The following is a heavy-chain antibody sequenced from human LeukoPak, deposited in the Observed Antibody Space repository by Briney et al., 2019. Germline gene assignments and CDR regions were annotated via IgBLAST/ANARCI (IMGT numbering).Heavy chain of an antibody. CDR2: IIPIFGTA. Sequence: AAPVKVSCKASGGTFSSYAISWVRQAPGQGLEWMGGIIPIFGTANYAQKFQGRVTITADESTSTAYMELSSLRSEDTAVYYCARDPLDGPGDYWGQGTLVTVSS. D-gene: IGHD3-10*01. J-gene: IGHJ4*02. CDR3: ARDPLDGPGDY. V-gene: IGHV1-69*01. CDR1: GGTFSSYA.